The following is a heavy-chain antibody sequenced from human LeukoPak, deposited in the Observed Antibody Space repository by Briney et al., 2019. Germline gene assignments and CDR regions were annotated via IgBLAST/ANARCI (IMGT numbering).Heavy chain of an antibody. Sequence: SGGSLRLSCAASGITFSRSGMHWVRQAPGKGLGWVAFIRTDASNKFYADSFKGRFTISRDNSKNTVYLQMNSLRVEDTAVYYCAKDQGERYFDYWGQGTLVTVSS. V-gene: IGHV3-30*02. CDR2: IRTDASNK. CDR1: GITFSRSG. CDR3: AKDQGERYFDY. J-gene: IGHJ4*02. D-gene: IGHD3-10*01.